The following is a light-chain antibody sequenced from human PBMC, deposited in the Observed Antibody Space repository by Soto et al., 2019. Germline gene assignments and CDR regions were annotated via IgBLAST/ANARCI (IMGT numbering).Light chain of an antibody. CDR1: ESISTN. CDR2: GAS. V-gene: IGKV3-15*01. Sequence: EIVMTQSPATQSVSPGERATLSCTASESISTNLAWYQHKPGQAPRLLIYGASTRATGVPPRFSGSGSGTEFTLAISSLQSEDFAVDYCQHYNSWPHSFGQGTKLDVK. J-gene: IGKJ2*03. CDR3: QHYNSWPHS.